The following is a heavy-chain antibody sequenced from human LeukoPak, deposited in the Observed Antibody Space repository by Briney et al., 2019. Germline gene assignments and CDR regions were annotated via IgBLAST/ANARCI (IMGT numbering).Heavy chain of an antibody. CDR2: ISSSSSYI. CDR3: AREMVVAGTLDY. CDR1: GFTFTSYW. V-gene: IGHV3-21*01. D-gene: IGHD6-19*01. J-gene: IGHJ4*02. Sequence: GGSLRLSCAASGFTFTSYWMSWVRQAPGKGLEWVSSISSSSSYIYYVDSVKGRFTISRDNAKNSLYLQMNSLRAEDTAVYYCAREMVVAGTLDYWGQGTLVTVSS.